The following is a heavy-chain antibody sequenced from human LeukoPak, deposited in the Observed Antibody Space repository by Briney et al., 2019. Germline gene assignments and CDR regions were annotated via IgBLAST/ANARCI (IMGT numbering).Heavy chain of an antibody. CDR1: GFTFSDYY. V-gene: IGHV3-11*06. CDR2: ISSSSSYI. Sequence: NPGGSLRLSCAASGFTFSDYYMSWIRQAPGKGLEWVSSISSSSSYIYYADSVKGRFTISRDNAKNSLYLQMNSLRAEDTAVYYCARDLSIAAAGAFDYWGQGTLVTVSS. J-gene: IGHJ4*02. CDR3: ARDLSIAAAGAFDY. D-gene: IGHD6-13*01.